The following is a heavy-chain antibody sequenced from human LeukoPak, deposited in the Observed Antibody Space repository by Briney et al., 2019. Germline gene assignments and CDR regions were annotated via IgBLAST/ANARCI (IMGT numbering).Heavy chain of an antibody. V-gene: IGHV3-48*03. D-gene: IGHD6-13*01. Sequence: GGSLRLSCAASGFTFSSYEMNWVRQAPGKGLEWVSYISSSGSTIYYADSVKGRFTISRDNATNSLYLQMNSLRAEDTAVYYCARSCSSSWFYFDYWGQGTLVTVSS. CDR1: GFTFSSYE. CDR3: ARSCSSSWFYFDY. J-gene: IGHJ4*02. CDR2: ISSSGSTI.